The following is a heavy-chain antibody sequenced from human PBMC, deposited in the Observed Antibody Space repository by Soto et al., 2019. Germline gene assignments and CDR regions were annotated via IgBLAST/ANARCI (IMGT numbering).Heavy chain of an antibody. D-gene: IGHD3-10*01. CDR2: SNHSGST. J-gene: IGHJ5*02. CDR3: AIGWGFGFDP. Sequence: QVQLQQWGAGLLKPSETLSLACAVYGGSFSGPNWSWIRQPPGKGLEWIGESNHSGSTNYNPSLNSRVTISIYMSKNQYSLKVRSVTAADTAVYYCAIGWGFGFDPWGQGILVTVSS. CDR1: GGSFSGPN. V-gene: IGHV4-34*01.